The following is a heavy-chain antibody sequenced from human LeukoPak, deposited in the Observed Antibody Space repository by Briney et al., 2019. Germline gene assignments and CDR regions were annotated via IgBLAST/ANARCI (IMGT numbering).Heavy chain of an antibody. CDR3: ARLGYSYGFTRHFFDI. J-gene: IGHJ3*02. CDR1: GGSISSYY. Sequence: SETLSLTCTVSGGSISSYYWSWLRQPPGKGLEWIGYIYYSGSTNYNPSLKSRVTISVDTSKNQFSLKLSSVTAADTAVYYCARLGYSYGFTRHFFDIGGQGPVLPVS. CDR2: IYYSGST. D-gene: IGHD5-18*01. V-gene: IGHV4-59*01.